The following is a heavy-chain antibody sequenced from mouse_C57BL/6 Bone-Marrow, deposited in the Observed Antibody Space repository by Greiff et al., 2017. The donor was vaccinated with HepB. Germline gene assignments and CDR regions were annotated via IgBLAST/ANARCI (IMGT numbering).Heavy chain of an antibody. J-gene: IGHJ1*03. D-gene: IGHD1-2*01. CDR3: ARSRAHDYGDWYFDV. CDR2: INPGSGGT. Sequence: VQLQQSGAELVRPGTSVKVSCKASGYAFTNYLIEWVKQRPGQGLEWIGVINPGSGGTNYNEKFKGKATLTADKSSSTAYMQLSSLTSEDSAVYFCARSRAHDYGDWYFDVWGTGTTVTVSS. V-gene: IGHV1-54*01. CDR1: GYAFTNYL.